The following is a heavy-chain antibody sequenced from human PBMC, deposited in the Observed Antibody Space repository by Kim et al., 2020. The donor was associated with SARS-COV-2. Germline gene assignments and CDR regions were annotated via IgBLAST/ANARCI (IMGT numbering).Heavy chain of an antibody. J-gene: IGHJ4*02. Sequence: ADSVKGRLTISREKYKNTLYLQMNSLRAKDTAVYYCAKRIGVRGGIIFDYWGQGTLVTVSS. D-gene: IGHD3-10*01. CDR3: AKRIGVRGGIIFDY. V-gene: IGHV3-23*01.